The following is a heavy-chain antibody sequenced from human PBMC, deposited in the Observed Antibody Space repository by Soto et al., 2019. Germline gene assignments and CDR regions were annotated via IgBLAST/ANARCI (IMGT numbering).Heavy chain of an antibody. CDR3: ESALKGGGNTQYYFDY. CDR1: GGTFSNYA. CDR2: IIPILDIA. J-gene: IGHJ4*02. V-gene: IGHV1-69*02. D-gene: IGHD2-15*01. Sequence: QVQLVQSGAEVKKPGSSVKVSCQASGGTFSNYAINWVRQAPGQGLEWMGRIIPILDIANYAQKFRGRVTITADKSTSTASMELSSLRSEDTAVYYCESALKGGGNTQYYFDYWGQGTLVAVSS.